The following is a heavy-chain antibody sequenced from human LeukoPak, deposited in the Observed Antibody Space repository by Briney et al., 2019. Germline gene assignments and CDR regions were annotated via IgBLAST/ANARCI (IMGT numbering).Heavy chain of an antibody. CDR2: IYTSGST. CDR3: AREGQGAFDI. V-gene: IGHV4-38-2*02. Sequence: SETLSLTCAVSGYSISSGYYWGWIRQPPGKGLEWIGRIYTSGSTNYNPSLKSRVTISVDTSKNQFSLKLSSVTAADTAVYYCAREGQGAFDIWGQGTMVTVSS. J-gene: IGHJ3*02. CDR1: GYSISSGYY.